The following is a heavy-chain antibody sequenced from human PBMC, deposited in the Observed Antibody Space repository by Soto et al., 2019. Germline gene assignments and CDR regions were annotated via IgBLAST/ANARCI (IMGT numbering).Heavy chain of an antibody. Sequence: ASVKVSCKVSGYTLTELSMHWVRQAPGKGLEWMGGFDPEDGETIYAQKFQGRVTMTEDTSTDTAYMELSSLRSEDTAVYYCARGYYCTNGVCHPRAFDIWGQGTMVTVSS. CDR3: ARGYYCTNGVCHPRAFDI. D-gene: IGHD2-8*01. CDR2: FDPEDGET. J-gene: IGHJ3*02. CDR1: GYTLTELS. V-gene: IGHV1-24*01.